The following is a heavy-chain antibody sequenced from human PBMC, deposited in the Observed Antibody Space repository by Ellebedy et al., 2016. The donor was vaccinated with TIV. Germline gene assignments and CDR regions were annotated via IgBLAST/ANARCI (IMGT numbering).Heavy chain of an antibody. CDR3: ARSHTYRGDAFDI. D-gene: IGHD3-10*01. CDR1: GFTFSSYA. J-gene: IGHJ3*02. Sequence: GGSLRLXXAASGFTFSSYAMHWVRQAPGKGLEWVAVISYDGSNKYYADSVKGRFTISRDNSKNTLYLQMNSLRAEDTAVYYCARSHTYRGDAFDIWGQGTMVTVSS. V-gene: IGHV3-30-3*01. CDR2: ISYDGSNK.